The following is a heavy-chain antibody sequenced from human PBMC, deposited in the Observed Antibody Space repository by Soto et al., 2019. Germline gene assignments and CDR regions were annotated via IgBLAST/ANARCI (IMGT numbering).Heavy chain of an antibody. Sequence: PSETLTLTCTVSGGSISRSSYYWGWIRQPPGKGLEWIGSIYYSGSTYYNTSLKSRVTIYIDTSKNHFSLKLSSVTAADTAVYYCARAWLLRYHYDDDSSGYEPWGQGTLVTGSS. D-gene: IGHD3-22*01. CDR1: GGSISRSSYY. CDR2: IYYSGST. CDR3: ARAWLLRYHYDDDSSGYEP. V-gene: IGHV4-39*02. J-gene: IGHJ5*02.